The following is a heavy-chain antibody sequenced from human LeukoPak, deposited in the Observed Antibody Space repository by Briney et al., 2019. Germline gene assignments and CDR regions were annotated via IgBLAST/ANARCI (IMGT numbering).Heavy chain of an antibody. D-gene: IGHD3-10*01. CDR3: AKSGLLWFGELFNWFDP. CDR1: GFTFGSYG. CDR2: ISYDGSNK. V-gene: IGHV3-30*18. Sequence: GGSLRLSCAASGFTFGSYGMHWVRQAPGKGLEWVAVISYDGSNKYYADSVKGRFTISRDNSKNTLYLQMNSLRAEDTAVYYCAKSGLLWFGELFNWFDPWGQGTLVTVSS. J-gene: IGHJ5*02.